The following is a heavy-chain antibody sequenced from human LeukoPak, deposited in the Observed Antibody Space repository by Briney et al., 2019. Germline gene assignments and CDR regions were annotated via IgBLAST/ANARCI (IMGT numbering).Heavy chain of an antibody. CDR1: GYTFTSYG. CDR3: ARASVYCSSTSCYKGFDY. CDR2: ISAYNGNT. Sequence: GASVKVSCKASGYTFTSYGISWVRQAPGQGLEWMGWISAYNGNTNYAQKLQGRVTMTTDTSTSTAYMELRSLRSDDTAVYYCARASVYCSSTSCYKGFDYWGQGTLVTVSS. J-gene: IGHJ4*02. V-gene: IGHV1-18*01. D-gene: IGHD2-2*02.